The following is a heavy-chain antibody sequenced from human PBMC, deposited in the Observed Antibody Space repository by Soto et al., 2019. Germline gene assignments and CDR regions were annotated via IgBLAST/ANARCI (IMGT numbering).Heavy chain of an antibody. Sequence: QVQLVESGGGVVQPGRSLRLSCAASGFTFSFYGMHWVRQAPGKGLEWVAVMSYDGSNEYYADSVKGRFTISRDNFNNTLYLQMDSLRDEDTAVYYCAKDMKGYYYAMDVWGQGTTVTGSS. V-gene: IGHV3-30*18. CDR1: GFTFSFYG. J-gene: IGHJ6*02. CDR2: MSYDGSNE. CDR3: AKDMKGYYYAMDV.